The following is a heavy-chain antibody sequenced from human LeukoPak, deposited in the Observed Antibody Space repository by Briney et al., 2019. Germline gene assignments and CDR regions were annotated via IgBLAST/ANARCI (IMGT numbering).Heavy chain of an antibody. J-gene: IGHJ6*02. CDR2: IYYSGST. CDR3: ARDGYCSGGSCPVAPGGVYYYYGMDV. CDR1: GGSISSYY. Sequence: SETLSLTCAVSGGSISSYYWSWIRQPPGKGLEWIGYIYYSGSTNYNPSLRSRVTISLDTPRNQFSLKLSSVTAADTAVYYCARDGYCSGGSCPVAPGGVYYYYGMDVWGQGTTVTVSS. D-gene: IGHD2-15*01. V-gene: IGHV4-59*01.